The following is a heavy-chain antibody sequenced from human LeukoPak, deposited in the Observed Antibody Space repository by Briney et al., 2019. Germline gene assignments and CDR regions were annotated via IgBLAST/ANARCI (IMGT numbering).Heavy chain of an antibody. Sequence: GRSLRLSCAASGFTFSDYYMSWIRQAPGKGLEWVSYISSSGSTIYYADSVKGRFTIFRDNAKNSLYLQMNSLRAEDTAVYYCARDRGSGSYYGNDYWGQGTLVTVSS. CDR3: ARDRGSGSYYGNDY. V-gene: IGHV3-11*04. D-gene: IGHD1-26*01. CDR2: ISSSGSTI. J-gene: IGHJ4*02. CDR1: GFTFSDYY.